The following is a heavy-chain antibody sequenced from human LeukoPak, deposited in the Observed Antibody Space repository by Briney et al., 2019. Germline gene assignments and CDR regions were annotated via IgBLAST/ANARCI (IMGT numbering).Heavy chain of an antibody. CDR2: INHSGST. CDR1: GGSFSGYY. Sequence: SETLSLTCAVYGGSFSGYYWSWIRQPPGKGLEWIGEINHSGSTNYNPSLKSRVTISVDTSKNQFSLKLSSVTAADTAVYYCARGPGYSYGYYHPYYYYYYMDVWGKGTTVTVSS. CDR3: ARGPGYSYGYYHPYYYYYYMDV. V-gene: IGHV4-34*01. J-gene: IGHJ6*03. D-gene: IGHD5-18*01.